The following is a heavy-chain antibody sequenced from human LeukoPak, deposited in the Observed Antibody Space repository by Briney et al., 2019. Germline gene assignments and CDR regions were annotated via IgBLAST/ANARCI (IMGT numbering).Heavy chain of an antibody. Sequence: SETLSLTCTVSGYSISSGYYWGWIRQPPGKGLEWIGSIYHSGSTYYNPSLKSRVTISVDTSKNQFSLKLSSVTAADTAVYYCAGLTYYYDSSGFSGHFDYWGQGTLVTVSS. D-gene: IGHD3-22*01. CDR3: AGLTYYYDSSGFSGHFDY. J-gene: IGHJ4*02. CDR1: GYSISSGYY. CDR2: IYHSGST. V-gene: IGHV4-38-2*02.